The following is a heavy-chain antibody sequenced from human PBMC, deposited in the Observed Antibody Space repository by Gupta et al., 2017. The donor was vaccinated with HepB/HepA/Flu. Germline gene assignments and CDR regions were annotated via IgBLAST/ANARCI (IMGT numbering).Heavy chain of an antibody. CDR3: AKVGGSSWQLDS. Sequence: EVQLLESGGGLVQPGGSLRLSCAASGFTLSTYAMSWVRQAPGKGLEWVSSISGSGDSTFYADSVKGRFTISRDISKNTLYLQMNSLRAEDTAVYYCAKVGGSSWQLDSWGQGTLVAVSS. V-gene: IGHV3-23*01. J-gene: IGHJ4*02. D-gene: IGHD6-13*01. CDR1: GFTLSTYA. CDR2: ISGSGDST.